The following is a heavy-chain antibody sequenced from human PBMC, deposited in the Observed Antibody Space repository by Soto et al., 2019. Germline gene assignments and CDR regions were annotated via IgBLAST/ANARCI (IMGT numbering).Heavy chain of an antibody. V-gene: IGHV6-1*01. CDR1: GDSVSSNSAA. D-gene: IGHD6-19*01. CDR2: TYYRSKWYK. Sequence: SQTLSLTCAISGDSVSSNSAAWNWIRQSPSRGLEWLGRTYYRSKWYKDYDLSVKSRITINLDTSKNQISLQLNSVTPEDTAVYYCARGAVAEYSRVFDYWGQGTLVTVSS. J-gene: IGHJ4*02. CDR3: ARGAVAEYSRVFDY.